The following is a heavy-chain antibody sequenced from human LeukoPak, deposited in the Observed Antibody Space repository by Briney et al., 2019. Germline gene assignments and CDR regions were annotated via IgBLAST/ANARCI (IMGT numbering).Heavy chain of an antibody. J-gene: IGHJ3*02. CDR2: INQDGSVR. D-gene: IGHD6-19*01. CDR3: ARIGYSSSAFDI. V-gene: IGHV3-7*01. CDR1: GFTFSNYW. Sequence: GGSLRLSCAASGFTFSNYWMSWVRQAPGKGLEWVANINQDGSVRYFVDSVKGRFTISRDNAKNSLYLQMNSLRAEDTALYYCARIGYSSSAFDIWGQGTMVTVSS.